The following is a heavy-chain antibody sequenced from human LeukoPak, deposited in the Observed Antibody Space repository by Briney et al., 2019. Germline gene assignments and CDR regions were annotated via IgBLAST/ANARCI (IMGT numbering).Heavy chain of an antibody. CDR3: ARAGGVKTAALDLDY. CDR1: GGSISSSSYY. V-gene: IGHV4-39*07. Sequence: SETLSLTCTVSGGSISSSSYYWGWIRQPPGKGLEWIGSIYYSGSTYYNPSLKSQVTISRDTSKNQFSLKLTSVTTADTAVYYCARAGGVKTAALDLDYWGQGTLVTVSS. J-gene: IGHJ4*02. D-gene: IGHD6-25*01. CDR2: IYYSGST.